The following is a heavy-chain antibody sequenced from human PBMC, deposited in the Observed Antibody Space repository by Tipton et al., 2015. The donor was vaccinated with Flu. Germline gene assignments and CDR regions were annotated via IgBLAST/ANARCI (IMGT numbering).Heavy chain of an antibody. V-gene: IGHV4-38-2*01. CDR2: IYHSGST. D-gene: IGHD3-10*01. J-gene: IGHJ4*02. Sequence: LRLSCSVFGYSINSGYYWGWVRQPPGKGLEWIGTIYHSGSTYYNPSLKSRLTISVDTSKNQFSLKLSSVTAADTAVYYCARLRSGIWLLESWGQGTLVTVSS. CDR3: ARLRSGIWLLES. CDR1: GYSINSGYY.